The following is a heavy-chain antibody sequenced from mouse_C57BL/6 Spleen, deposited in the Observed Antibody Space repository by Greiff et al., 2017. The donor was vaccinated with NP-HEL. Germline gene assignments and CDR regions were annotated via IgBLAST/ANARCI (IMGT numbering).Heavy chain of an antibody. Sequence: EVKLVESGGGLVQPGGSLELSCAASGFTFRDYYMYWVRQTPEKRLEWVAYISNGGGSTYYPDTVKGRFTISRDNAKNTLYPQMSRLKSEDTAMYYCARHYAQGYYAMDYWGQGTSVTVSS. J-gene: IGHJ4*01. CDR2: ISNGGGST. CDR1: GFTFRDYY. CDR3: ARHYAQGYYAMDY. D-gene: IGHD6-5*01. V-gene: IGHV5-12*01.